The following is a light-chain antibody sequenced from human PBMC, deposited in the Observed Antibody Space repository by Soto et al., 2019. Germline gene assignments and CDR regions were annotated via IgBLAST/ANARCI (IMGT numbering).Light chain of an antibody. J-gene: IGKJ1*01. V-gene: IGKV3-20*01. CDR3: QQYGSSTPTKT. CDR1: QSVSSSY. Sequence: EIVLTQSPGTLSLSPGERATLSCRASQSVSSSYLAWYQQKPGQAPRLLIYGASSRATGIPDRFSGSGSGTDFTLTISRLEPEDFAVYYCQQYGSSTPTKTFGQGTKVEIK. CDR2: GAS.